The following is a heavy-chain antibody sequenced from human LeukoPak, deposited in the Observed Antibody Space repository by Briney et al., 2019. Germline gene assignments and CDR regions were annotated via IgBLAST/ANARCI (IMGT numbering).Heavy chain of an antibody. CDR3: ARGPSDFWSGYYSRGWFDP. J-gene: IGHJ5*02. CDR2: MNPNGGNT. D-gene: IGHD3-3*01. V-gene: IGHV1-8*01. Sequence: ASVKVSCKASGYTFTSYDINWVRQATGQGLEWMGWMNPNGGNTGYAQKFQGRVTMTRNTSISTAYMELSSLRSEDTAVYYCARGPSDFWSGYYSRGWFDPWGQGTLVSVSS. CDR1: GYTFTSYD.